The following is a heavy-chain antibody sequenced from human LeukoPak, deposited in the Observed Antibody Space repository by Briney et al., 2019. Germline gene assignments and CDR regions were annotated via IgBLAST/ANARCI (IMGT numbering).Heavy chain of an antibody. J-gene: IGHJ4*02. CDR2: ISSSNNYI. CDR3: AKNMITFVGVIENNY. D-gene: IGHD3-16*02. Sequence: VGPLRLSCAASGFTFSSYSMNWVRQAPRKGLEWVSSISSSNNYIYYADAVKGVFTTSRDNSKNTLYLQMNSMRAEDTAVYYCAKNMITFVGVIENNYWGQRTLVTVS. CDR1: GFTFSSYS. V-gene: IGHV3-21*04.